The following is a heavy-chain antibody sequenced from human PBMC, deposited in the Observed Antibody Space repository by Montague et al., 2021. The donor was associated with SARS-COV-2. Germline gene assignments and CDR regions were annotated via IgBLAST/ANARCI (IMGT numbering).Heavy chain of an antibody. J-gene: IGHJ2*01. D-gene: IGHD2-2*01. CDR1: GFSLKTSGEG. CDR2: IYWSDDK. V-gene: IGHV2-5*01. CDR3: AHPRAYCSDTTCYQNWSFDL. Sequence: VKPTQTLTLTCTFSGFSLKTSGEGVGWIRQSPGKAPEWLALIYWSDDKNYSPSLKSRLTISKDTSKNQVVLSMTNMGPVDTATYYCAHPRAYCSDTTCYQNWSFDLWGRGTLVTVSS.